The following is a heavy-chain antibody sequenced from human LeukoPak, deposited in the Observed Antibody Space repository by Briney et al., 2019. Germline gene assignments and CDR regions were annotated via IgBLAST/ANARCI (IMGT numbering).Heavy chain of an antibody. D-gene: IGHD2-8*01. V-gene: IGHV3-23*01. Sequence: PGGSLRLSCAASGFTFSSSAITWVRQAPGKGLEWVSGIAGSDGSTYYADSVKGRFSISRDNSKSTVFLQMNRLRADDTAVYYCAKEASNGLNDYWGQGTLVTVSS. CDR1: GFTFSSSA. CDR3: AKEASNGLNDY. CDR2: IAGSDGST. J-gene: IGHJ4*02.